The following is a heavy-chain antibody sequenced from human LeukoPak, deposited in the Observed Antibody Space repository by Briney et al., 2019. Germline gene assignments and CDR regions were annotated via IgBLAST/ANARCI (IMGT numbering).Heavy chain of an antibody. CDR2: IKQDGSEK. D-gene: IGHD3-10*01. CDR1: GITLSTYW. Sequence: AGGSLRLSCADSGITLSTYWISWVRQAPGKGLEWVANIKQDGSEKYYVDSVKGRFTLSRDSVKNSLYLQMNSLRAEDTAVYYCAREASGRSYDYWGQGTLVTVSS. CDR3: AREASGRSYDY. V-gene: IGHV3-7*01. J-gene: IGHJ4*02.